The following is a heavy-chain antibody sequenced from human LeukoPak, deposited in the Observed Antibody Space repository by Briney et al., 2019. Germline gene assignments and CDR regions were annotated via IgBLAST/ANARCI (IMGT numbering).Heavy chain of an antibody. CDR2: TYYRSNLHN. V-gene: IGHV6-1*01. J-gene: IGHJ3*02. CDR3: ARGSAFDM. CDR1: GDSFSSNSAA. Sequence: SQTLSLTCAISGDSFSSNSAAWNWLRQSPSRGLEWLGRTYYRSNLHNDYAVGVKSLITITSDTSKNQFSLQLNSVTPEDTAVYYCARGSAFDMWGQGTMVTVSS.